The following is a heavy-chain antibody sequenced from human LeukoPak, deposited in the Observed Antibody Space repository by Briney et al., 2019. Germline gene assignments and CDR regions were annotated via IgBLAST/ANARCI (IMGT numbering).Heavy chain of an antibody. CDR2: MNPNSGNT. J-gene: IGHJ6*03. CDR1: GYTFTSYD. CDR3: ARDNPDGYTYGHYYYYMDV. V-gene: IGHV1-8*01. D-gene: IGHD5-18*01. Sequence: ASVKVSCKASGYTFTSYDINWVRQATGQGLEWMGWMNPNSGNTGYAQKFQGRVTMTRNTSISTAYMELSSLRSEDTAVYYCARDNPDGYTYGHYYYYMDVWGKGTTVTVSS.